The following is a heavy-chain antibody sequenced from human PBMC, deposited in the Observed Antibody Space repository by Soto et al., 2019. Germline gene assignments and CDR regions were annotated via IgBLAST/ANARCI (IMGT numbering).Heavy chain of an antibody. CDR2: IVVGSGNT. CDR1: GFTFTSSA. J-gene: IGHJ6*03. V-gene: IGHV1-58*02. CDR3: AAPRPNRYYYYYTEV. Sequence: ASVKVSCKASGFTFTSSAMQWLRQARGQRLEWIGWIVVGSGNTNYAQKFQERVTITRDMSTSTAYMELSSLRSEDTAVYYCAAPRPNRYYYYYTEVWGKGTTVTVSS.